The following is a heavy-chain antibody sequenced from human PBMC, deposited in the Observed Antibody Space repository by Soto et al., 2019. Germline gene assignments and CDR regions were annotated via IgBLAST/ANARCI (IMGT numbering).Heavy chain of an antibody. CDR1: GYTFPAHW. J-gene: IGHJ4*02. D-gene: IGHD4-4*01. Sequence: EVQLVQSGAEVKKPGESLEISCKGSGYTFPAHWIAWVRQMPGKRLEWMGLIYPDDSDTRYSPSFQGQVTISADKSSNTVYLQWSSLKASDTAIYYCARLAADYIGRSFDYWGQGTPVTVSS. V-gene: IGHV5-51*01. CDR3: ARLAADYIGRSFDY. CDR2: IYPDDSDT.